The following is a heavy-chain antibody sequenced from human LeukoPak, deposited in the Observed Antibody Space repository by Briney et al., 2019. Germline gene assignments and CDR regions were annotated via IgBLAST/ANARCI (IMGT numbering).Heavy chain of an antibody. V-gene: IGHV1-2*02. D-gene: IGHD3-3*01. Sequence: ASVKVSCEASVYTFTAYYIHWVRQAPGQGLEWMGWINPSSGVTKLAQRFQGRVTMTRDTSISTAYMDLSRLRSDDTAVYYCAKDQPRRYDYWSAYYTGDDDHYYMDVWGEGTTVIVS. J-gene: IGHJ6*03. CDR1: VYTFTAYY. CDR2: INPSSGVT. CDR3: AKDQPRRYDYWSAYYTGDDDHYYMDV.